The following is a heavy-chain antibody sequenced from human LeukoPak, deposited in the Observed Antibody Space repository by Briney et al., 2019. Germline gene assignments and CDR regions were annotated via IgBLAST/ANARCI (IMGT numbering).Heavy chain of an antibody. CDR2: IYHSGST. Sequence: SETLSLTCAVSGGSISSSNWWSWIRQPPGKGLEWIGEIYHSGSTNYNPSLKSRVTISVDTSKNQFSLKLSSVTAADTAVYYCASRRGSSSWYYWGQGTLVTVSS. J-gene: IGHJ4*02. D-gene: IGHD6-13*01. CDR1: GGSISSSNW. V-gene: IGHV4-4*02. CDR3: ASRRGSSSWYY.